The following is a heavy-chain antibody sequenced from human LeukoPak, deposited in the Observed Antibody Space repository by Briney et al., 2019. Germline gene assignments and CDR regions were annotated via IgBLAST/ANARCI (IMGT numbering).Heavy chain of an antibody. D-gene: IGHD5-18*01. CDR2: INPNSGGT. CDR3: ARDRMFGTAMVLYYFDY. CDR1: GYTFTGYY. J-gene: IGHJ4*02. Sequence: ASVKVSCKASGYTFTGYYMHWVRQAPGQGLEWMGWINPNSGGTNYAQKFQGRVTMTRDTSISTAYMELSRLRSDDTAVYYCARDRMFGTAMVLYYFDYWGQGTLVTVSS. V-gene: IGHV1-2*02.